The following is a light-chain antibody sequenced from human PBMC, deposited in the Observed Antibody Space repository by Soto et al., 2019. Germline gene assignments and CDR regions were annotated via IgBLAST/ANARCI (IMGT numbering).Light chain of an antibody. J-gene: IGKJ2*01. CDR2: IAS. V-gene: IGKV1-12*01. Sequence: IQMTQSPSSLSTSLGDRVTITCRASQDISSWLTWYQQKPGKAPKVLIYIASRLQSGVPSRFSGSRSGTDFSLTISSLQPEDFATYYCLQDYNYPYAFGQGTKVDIK. CDR3: LQDYNYPYA. CDR1: QDISSW.